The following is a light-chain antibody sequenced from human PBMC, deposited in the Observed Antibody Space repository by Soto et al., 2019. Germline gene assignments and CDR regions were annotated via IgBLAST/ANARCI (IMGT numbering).Light chain of an antibody. CDR2: AAS. CDR3: QQSYSTPLT. Sequence: DIQMTQSPSSLSASVGDRVTITCRASQSIISYLNWYQQKPGTAPKLLIYAASSLQSGVPSRFSGSGSGTDFTLTISSLQPEDFATYYCQQSYSTPLTFGGGTKVEIK. CDR1: QSIISY. J-gene: IGKJ4*01. V-gene: IGKV1-39*01.